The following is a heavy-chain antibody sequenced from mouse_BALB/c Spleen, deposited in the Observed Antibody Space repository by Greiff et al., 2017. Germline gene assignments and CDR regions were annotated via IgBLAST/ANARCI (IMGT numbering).Heavy chain of an antibody. J-gene: IGHJ4*01. Sequence: EVKLVESGGGLVQPGGSRKLSCAASGFTFSSFVMHWVRQAPEKGLEWVAYISSGSSTIYYADTVKGRFTISRDNTKNTLFLQMTRLRSEDTAMYYCARGGWFHPMDYWGQGTSVTVSS. D-gene: IGHD2-3*01. CDR2: ISSGSSTI. CDR1: GFTFSSFV. V-gene: IGHV5-17*02. CDR3: ARGGWFHPMDY.